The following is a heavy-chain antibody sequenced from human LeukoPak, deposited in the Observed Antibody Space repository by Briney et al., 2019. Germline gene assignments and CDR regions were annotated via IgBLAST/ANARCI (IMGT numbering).Heavy chain of an antibody. CDR1: GFTFDGYG. CDR2: INWNGGST. Sequence: GGSLRLSCAASGFTFDGYGMSWVRQAPGKGLEWVSGINWNGGSTNYAGSVKGRFTISRDNAKNSLYLQMNSLRVEDTAIYYCAKDLLKTYGSGSYYKGGYYFEHWGQGTLVTVSS. V-gene: IGHV3-20*04. D-gene: IGHD3-10*01. J-gene: IGHJ4*02. CDR3: AKDLLKTYGSGSYYKGGYYFEH.